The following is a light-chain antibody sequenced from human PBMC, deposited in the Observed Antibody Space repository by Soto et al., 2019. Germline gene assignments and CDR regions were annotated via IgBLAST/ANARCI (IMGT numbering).Light chain of an antibody. V-gene: IGKV3-15*01. CDR3: QHYNSLPLT. J-gene: IGKJ4*01. Sequence: EIVMTQSPATLSMSPGERATLSCSASQSVYSNLAWYQQKPGQTPRLLIYGSSTRATGIPARFSGGGSGTEFTLPISSLQSEDFAVYYCQHYNSLPLTVGGGTKVEIK. CDR2: GSS. CDR1: QSVYSN.